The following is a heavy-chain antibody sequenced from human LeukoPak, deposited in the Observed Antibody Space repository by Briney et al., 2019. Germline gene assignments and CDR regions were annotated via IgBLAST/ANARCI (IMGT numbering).Heavy chain of an antibody. CDR1: GYTFSRYG. V-gene: IGHV1-18*01. CDR3: ARSGPQYNWNDDY. CDR2: ISANNGNT. D-gene: IGHD1-1*01. J-gene: IGHJ4*02. Sequence: ASVNVSCKASGYTFSRYGISWVRQAPGQGLEWMGWISANNGNTIYTQNLQGRVTMTTDPSTSTAYLELTNLRSDDTAVYFCARSGPQYNWNDDYWGQGTLVTVSS.